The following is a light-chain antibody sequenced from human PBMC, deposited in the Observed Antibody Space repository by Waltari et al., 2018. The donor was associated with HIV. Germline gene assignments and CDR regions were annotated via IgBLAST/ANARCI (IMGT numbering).Light chain of an antibody. CDR2: DVS. CDR1: NSDVGGYNY. CDR3: SSYTRSTTLDAV. Sequence: QSALTQPASVSGSPGQSLTISCSGTNSDVGGYNYVSWYQQHPGKAPNLIIFDVSHRPSGISNRFSGSKSCNTASLTISGLQAEDEADYYCSSYTRSTTLDAVFGTGTKVSVL. J-gene: IGLJ1*01. V-gene: IGLV2-14*03.